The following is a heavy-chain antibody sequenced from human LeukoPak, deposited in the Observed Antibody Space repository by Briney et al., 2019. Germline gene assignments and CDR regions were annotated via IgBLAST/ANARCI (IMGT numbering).Heavy chain of an antibody. D-gene: IGHD4-17*01. V-gene: IGHV1-69*04. CDR3: ARDPNGDYPTH. CDR2: IIPILGIA. CDR1: GGTFSSYA. J-gene: IGHJ4*02. Sequence: SVKVSCKASGGTFSSYAVSWVRQAPGQGLEWMGRIIPILGIANYAQKFQGRVTITADKSTSTAYMELSSLRSEDTAVYYCARDPNGDYPTHWGQGTLVTVSS.